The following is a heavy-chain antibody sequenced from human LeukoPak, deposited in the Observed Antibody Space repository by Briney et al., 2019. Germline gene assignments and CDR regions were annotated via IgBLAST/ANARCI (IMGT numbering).Heavy chain of an antibody. V-gene: IGHV1-18*01. Sequence: ASVKVSCKASGYTFTSYGISWVRQAPGQGLEWMGWISAYNGNTNYAQKLQGRVTMTTDTSTSTAYMELRSLRSDDTAVYYCARDPIQPTRPIVVVPAATYYYYGMDVWGQGTTVTVSS. CDR3: ARDPIQPTRPIVVVPAATYYYYGMDV. D-gene: IGHD2-2*01. CDR1: GYTFTSYG. J-gene: IGHJ6*02. CDR2: ISAYNGNT.